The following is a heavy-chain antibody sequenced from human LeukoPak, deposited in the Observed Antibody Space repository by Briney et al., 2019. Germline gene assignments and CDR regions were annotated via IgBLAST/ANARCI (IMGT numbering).Heavy chain of an antibody. D-gene: IGHD3-10*01. V-gene: IGHV4-39*02. CDR1: GGSLSSGNYF. Sequence: PSETLSLTCTVSGGSLSSGNYFWGWIRQPPGKGLEWIGSIYYSGTTYYNPSLKSRVTMSVDTSKAQSSLKVSSVTAADTAVYYCARERGYYGSGSYPLWGQGTLVTVSS. CDR3: ARERGYYGSGSYPL. CDR2: IYYSGTT. J-gene: IGHJ4*02.